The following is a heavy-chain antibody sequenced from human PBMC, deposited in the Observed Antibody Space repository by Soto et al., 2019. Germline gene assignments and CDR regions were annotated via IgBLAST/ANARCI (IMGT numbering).Heavy chain of an antibody. V-gene: IGHV1-69*01. Sequence: QVQLVQSGAEMQQPGASVRVSCKASGGTFSKYAFSWVRQAPGQGLEWLGGTIPMFGTPNYAQKFQGRVAISADESTATVYMELTSLRSEATAVYFCARPLRDSNCYYGMAVWGQGTKVTVSS. D-gene: IGHD3-22*01. CDR3: ARPLRDSNCYYGMAV. CDR2: TIPMFGTP. CDR1: GGTFSKYA. J-gene: IGHJ6*01.